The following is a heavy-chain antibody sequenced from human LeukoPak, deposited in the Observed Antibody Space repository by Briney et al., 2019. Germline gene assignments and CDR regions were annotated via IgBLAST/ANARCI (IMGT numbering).Heavy chain of an antibody. CDR2: ISSRGSTI. J-gene: IGHJ4*02. V-gene: IGHV3-11*01. Sequence: GGSLRLSCAASGFTFSDYYMSWIRQAPGEGLEWVSYISSRGSTIYYADSVKGRFTISRDNARNSLYLQMNSLRAEDTAVYYCAKGYSGGWNFDFWGQGTLVTVSS. CDR1: GFTFSDYY. CDR3: AKGYSGGWNFDF. D-gene: IGHD6-19*01.